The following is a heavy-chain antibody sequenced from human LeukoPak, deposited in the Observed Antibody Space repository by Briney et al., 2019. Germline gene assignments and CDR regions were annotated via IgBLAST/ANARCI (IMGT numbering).Heavy chain of an antibody. CDR3: VRGNPFGGY. D-gene: IGHD2-15*01. J-gene: IGHJ4*02. CDR2: IKQDGSEI. Sequence: GGSLRLSCAASGFTLSSYWMIWVRQAPGKGLEWVANIKQDGSEISYVDSVKGRFTISRDNAKNSLYLQMNSLRPEDTAVYYCVRGNPFGGYWGQGTLVTVSS. V-gene: IGHV3-7*03. CDR1: GFTLSSYW.